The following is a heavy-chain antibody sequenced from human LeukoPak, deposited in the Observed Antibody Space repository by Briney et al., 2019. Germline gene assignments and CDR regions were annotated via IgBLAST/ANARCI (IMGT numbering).Heavy chain of an antibody. V-gene: IGHV1-8*01. CDR1: GYTFTSYD. Sequence: GASVKVSCTASGYTFTSYDINWVRQATGQGLEWMGWMNPNSGNTGYAQKFQGRVTMTRNTSISTAYMEVSSLRSEDTAVYYCARVPSGSYYERRYGMDVWGQGTTVTVSS. CDR2: MNPNSGNT. J-gene: IGHJ6*02. CDR3: ARVPSGSYYERRYGMDV. D-gene: IGHD3-10*01.